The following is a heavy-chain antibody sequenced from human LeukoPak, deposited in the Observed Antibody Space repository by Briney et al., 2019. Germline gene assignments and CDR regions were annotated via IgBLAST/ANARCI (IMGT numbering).Heavy chain of an antibody. Sequence: GGCLRLSCAASGFTFSDHYMDWVPQAPGKGLEWVERARDKGHSYTREYAASVKGRFTISRDDSKNSLYLQMKSVASEDKAVYHCPGAVLETHRYFVCWAQSTVVTVSS. V-gene: IGHV3-72*01. CDR1: GFTFSDHY. CDR2: ARDKGHSYTR. J-gene: IGHJ1*01. D-gene: IGHD2/OR15-2a*01. CDR3: PGAVLETHRYFVC.